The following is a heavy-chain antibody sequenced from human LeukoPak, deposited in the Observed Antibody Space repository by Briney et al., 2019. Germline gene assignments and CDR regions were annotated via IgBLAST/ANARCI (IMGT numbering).Heavy chain of an antibody. D-gene: IGHD3-22*01. CDR3: AKRPDDSSGYHYDYYGMDV. Sequence: PGGSLRLSCAASGFTFGTYAMSWVRQAPGKGLDWVSSITGSGGSTYYADSVKGRFTISRDNPKNTLYLQMDSLRAEDTAVYYCAKRPDDSSGYHYDYYGMDVWGQGTTVTVSS. CDR2: ITGSGGST. CDR1: GFTFGTYA. V-gene: IGHV3-23*01. J-gene: IGHJ6*02.